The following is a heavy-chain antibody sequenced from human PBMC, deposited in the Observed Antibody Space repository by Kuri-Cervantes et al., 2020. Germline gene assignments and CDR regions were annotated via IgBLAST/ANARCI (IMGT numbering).Heavy chain of an antibody. V-gene: IGHV3-48*02. Sequence: GESLKISCAASGFTFSNYNMNWVRQAPGKGLEWVSYIRSSSSTIYYVDSVKGRFTISRDNAKNSLYLQMNSLRDEDTAVYYCARALVIEYSSSSEAFDYWGQGTLVTVSS. CDR2: IRSSSSTI. D-gene: IGHD6-6*01. CDR3: ARALVIEYSSSSEAFDY. J-gene: IGHJ4*02. CDR1: GFTFSNYN.